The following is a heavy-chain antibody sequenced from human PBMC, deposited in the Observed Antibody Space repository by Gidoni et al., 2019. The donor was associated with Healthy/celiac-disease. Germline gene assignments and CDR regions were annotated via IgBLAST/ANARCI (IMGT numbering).Heavy chain of an antibody. CDR3: ASLTAPTWDYYGMDV. V-gene: IGHV3-7*01. J-gene: IGHJ6*02. CDR1: GFTFRSYW. CDR2: IKQDGSEK. Sequence: EVQLVESGGGLVQPGGSLRLSVAASGFTFRSYWMSWVRQAPGKGLEWVANIKQDGSEKYYVDSVKGRFTISRDNAKNSLYLQMNSLRAEDTAGYYCASLTAPTWDYYGMDVWGQGTTVTVSS. D-gene: IGHD3-9*01.